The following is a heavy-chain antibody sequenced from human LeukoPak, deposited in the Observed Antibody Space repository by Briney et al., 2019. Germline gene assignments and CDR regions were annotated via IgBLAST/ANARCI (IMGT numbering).Heavy chain of an antibody. CDR3: ARGDSSGYYPFDY. V-gene: IGHV3-53*01. Sequence: GGSLRLSCAASGFTFSSYAMSWVRQAPGKGLEWVSVIYSGGSTYYADSVKGRFTISRDNSKNTLYLQMNSLRAEDTAVYYCARGDSSGYYPFDYWGQGTLVTVSS. J-gene: IGHJ4*02. D-gene: IGHD3-22*01. CDR2: IYSGGST. CDR1: GFTFSSYA.